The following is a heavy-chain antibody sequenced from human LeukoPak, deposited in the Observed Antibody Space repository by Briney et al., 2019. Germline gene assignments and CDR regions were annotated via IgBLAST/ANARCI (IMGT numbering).Heavy chain of an antibody. V-gene: IGHV4-39*07. Sequence: SETLSLTCTVSGGSISCSSYYWGWIRQPPGKGLEWIGSIYYSGSTYYNPSLKSRVTISVDTSKNQFSLKLSSVTAADTAVYYCARKAARYGVPYYFDYWGQGTLVTVSS. CDR2: IYYSGST. D-gene: IGHD6-6*01. J-gene: IGHJ4*02. CDR3: ARKAARYGVPYYFDY. CDR1: GGSISCSSYY.